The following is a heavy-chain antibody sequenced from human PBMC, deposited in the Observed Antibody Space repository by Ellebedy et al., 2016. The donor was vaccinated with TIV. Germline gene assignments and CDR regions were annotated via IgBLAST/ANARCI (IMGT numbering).Heavy chain of an antibody. CDR2: ITGSGFGT. CDR3: AKTAGSGSYCYNY. Sequence: PGGSLRLSCAASGFTFSNYALSWVRQAPGKGLEWVSTITGSGFGTYFADSVKGRFTVSRDKSKNTLSLQMDSLRAEDTAVYYCAKTAGSGSYCYNYWGQGTLVAVSS. D-gene: IGHD3-10*01. V-gene: IGHV3-23*01. J-gene: IGHJ4*02. CDR1: GFTFSNYA.